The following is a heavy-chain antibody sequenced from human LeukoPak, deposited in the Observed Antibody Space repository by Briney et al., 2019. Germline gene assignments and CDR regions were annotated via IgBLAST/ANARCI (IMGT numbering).Heavy chain of an antibody. CDR1: GFTFGSYA. CDR3: ARDRGQWLVQGIDY. CDR2: ISYDGSNK. J-gene: IGHJ4*02. D-gene: IGHD6-19*01. V-gene: IGHV3-30*04. Sequence: GRSLRLSCAASGFTFGSYAMHWVRQAPGKGLEWVAVISYDGSNKYYADSVKGRFTISRDNSKNTLYLQMNSLRAEDTAVYYCARDRGQWLVQGIDYWGQGTLVTVSS.